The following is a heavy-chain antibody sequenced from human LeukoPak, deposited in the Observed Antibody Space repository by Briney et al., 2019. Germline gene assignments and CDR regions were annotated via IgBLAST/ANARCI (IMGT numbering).Heavy chain of an antibody. CDR2: TYYRSKWYN. CDR1: GDSVSSNSAV. Sequence: SQTLSLTCAISGDSVSSNSAVWSWLTPSQSRGLEWLGRTYYRSKWYNDYAISVKSRITINPDTSKNQFSLQLNSVTPEDTAMYYCAGSGSYMGYWGQGTLVTVSS. V-gene: IGHV6-1*01. CDR3: AGSGSYMGY. J-gene: IGHJ4*02. D-gene: IGHD3-10*01.